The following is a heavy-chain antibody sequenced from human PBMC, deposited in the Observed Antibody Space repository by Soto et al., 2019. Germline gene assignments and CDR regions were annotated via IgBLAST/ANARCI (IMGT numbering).Heavy chain of an antibody. J-gene: IGHJ4*02. CDR2: ISYRGRT. CDR3: FISPDSSGYYVFSY. Sequence: SETLSLTCTVSGGSITSGDYYWSWIRQHPEKGLEWIGYISYRGRTYYNPSLKSRLTISLDTSKNQFSLKLTSVTVADTAVYYCFISPDSSGYYVFSYCGQGTLVTVSS. D-gene: IGHD3-22*01. CDR1: GGSITSGDYY. V-gene: IGHV4-31*03.